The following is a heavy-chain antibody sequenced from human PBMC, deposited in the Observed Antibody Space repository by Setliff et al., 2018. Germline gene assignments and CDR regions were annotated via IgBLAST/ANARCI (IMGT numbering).Heavy chain of an antibody. J-gene: IGHJ5*02. CDR1: GYTFTSYG. CDR3: ARDPSLYCSSTSCSPHWFDP. V-gene: IGHV1-18*01. D-gene: IGHD2-2*01. Sequence: ASVKVSCKASGYTFTSYGISWVRQSPGQGLEWMGWISAYNGNTNYAQKLQGRVTMTTDTSTSTAYMELRSLRSDDTAVYYCARDPSLYCSSTSCSPHWFDPWGQGTLVTVSS. CDR2: ISAYNGNT.